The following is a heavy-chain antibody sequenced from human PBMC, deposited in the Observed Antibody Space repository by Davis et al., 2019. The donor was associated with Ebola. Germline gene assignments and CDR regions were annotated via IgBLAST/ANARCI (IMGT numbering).Heavy chain of an antibody. CDR2: IWYDGSNK. CDR3: ASSPPYYDFWSGYYDY. J-gene: IGHJ4*02. V-gene: IGHV3-33*01. D-gene: IGHD3-3*01. CDR1: GFTLSHYG. Sequence: GESLKISCEASGFTLSHYGMHWVRQAPGKGLEWVAVIWYDGSNKYYADSVKGRFTISRDNSKNTLYLQMNSLRAEDTAVYYCASSPPYYDFWSGYYDYWGQGTLVTVSS.